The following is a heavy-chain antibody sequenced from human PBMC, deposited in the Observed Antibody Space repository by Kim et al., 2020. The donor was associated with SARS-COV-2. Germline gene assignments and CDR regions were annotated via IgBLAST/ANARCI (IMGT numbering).Heavy chain of an antibody. D-gene: IGHD6-13*01. J-gene: IGHJ4*02. V-gene: IGHV4-59*01. CDR3: ARTEYSSSWSSTPEEYYFDY. Sequence: RVTISVDTSKNQFSLKLSSVTAADTAVYYCARTEYSSSWSSTPEEYYFDYWGQGTLVTVSS.